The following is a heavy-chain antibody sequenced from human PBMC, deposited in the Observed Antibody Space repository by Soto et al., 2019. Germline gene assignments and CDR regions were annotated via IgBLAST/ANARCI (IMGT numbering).Heavy chain of an antibody. CDR3: ARDGDGRMTTNPYYYNGMDV. Sequence: SETLSRTCTVSGGSLGIYSWVWLRQPPWKGLECIGYVFYTARANYNASLKSRVSISLDTSNYQFSLKPSSVTAAHTAVYYCARDGDGRMTTNPYYYNGMDVWGPGTTVT. CDR1: GGSLGIYS. V-gene: IGHV4-59*01. J-gene: IGHJ6*02. CDR2: VFYTARA. D-gene: IGHD4-4*01.